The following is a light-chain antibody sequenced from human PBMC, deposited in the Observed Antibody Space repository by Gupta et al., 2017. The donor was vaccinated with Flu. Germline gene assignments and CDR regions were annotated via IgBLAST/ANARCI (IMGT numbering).Light chain of an antibody. J-gene: IGKJ4*02. Sequence: DTLMTQSPSTLSASVGDRITMTCRASQCVADLVAWYQQRPGKAPQLLIDKGSRLQDGVPSRISGLRSGTDFSLTISGLQPDDFATYYCQQYKYDQITFGGGTKVEIK. V-gene: IGKV1-5*03. CDR2: KGS. CDR1: QCVADL. CDR3: QQYKYDQIT.